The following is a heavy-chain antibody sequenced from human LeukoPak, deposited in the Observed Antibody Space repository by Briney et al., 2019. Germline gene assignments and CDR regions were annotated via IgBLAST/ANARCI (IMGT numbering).Heavy chain of an antibody. J-gene: IGHJ4*02. CDR1: GYSFNTYW. CDR2: IYPGDSDT. D-gene: IGHD6-6*01. V-gene: IGHV5-51*01. CDR3: ATPYTTSSIAY. Sequence: GESLKISCKGSGYSFNTYWIGWVRQMPGKGLEWMGIIYPGDSDTRYSPSFQGQATISADKSISTAYLQWSSLKASDTAMYYCATPYTTSSIAYWGQGTLVTVSS.